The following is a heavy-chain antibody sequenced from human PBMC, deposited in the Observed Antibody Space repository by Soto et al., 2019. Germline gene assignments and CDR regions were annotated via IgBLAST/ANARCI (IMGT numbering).Heavy chain of an antibody. J-gene: IGHJ6*02. D-gene: IGHD1-26*01. CDR2: INSDGSST. Sequence: EVQLVESGGGLVQPGGSLRLSCAASGFTFSSYWMHWVRQAPGKGLVWVSRINSDGSSTSYADPVKGRFTISRDNAKNTLYLQMNSLRAEDTAVYYCARAAQELPERSYYYYGMDVWGQGTTVTVSS. CDR3: ARAAQELPERSYYYYGMDV. V-gene: IGHV3-74*01. CDR1: GFTFSSYW.